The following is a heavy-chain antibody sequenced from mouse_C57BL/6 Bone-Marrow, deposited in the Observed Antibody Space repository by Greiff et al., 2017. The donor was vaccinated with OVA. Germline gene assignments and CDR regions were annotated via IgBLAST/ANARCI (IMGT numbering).Heavy chain of an antibody. D-gene: IGHD2-3*01. Sequence: VQLQQSGAELVMPGASVKLSCKASGYTFTSYWMHWVKQRPGQGLEWIGEIDPSDSYTNYNQKFKGKSTLTVDKSSSTAYMQLSSLTSEDSAVYYCAREGGIYDGYYASFAYWGQGTLVTVSA. J-gene: IGHJ3*01. CDR3: AREGGIYDGYYASFAY. CDR1: GYTFTSYW. CDR2: IDPSDSYT. V-gene: IGHV1-69*01.